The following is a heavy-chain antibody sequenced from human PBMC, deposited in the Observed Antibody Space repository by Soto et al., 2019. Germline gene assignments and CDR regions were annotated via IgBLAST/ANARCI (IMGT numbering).Heavy chain of an antibody. CDR3: ARGHSGGHLFDY. Sequence: EVQLVESGGGLVKPGGSLRLSCAATGFIFSSYSMIWVRQTPGKGLEWVSSISSSISDIDYADSVRGRFTISRDNARNSLYLHMSSLRDEDTAVYYCARGHSGGHLFDYWGRGSLVTVSS. D-gene: IGHD2-15*01. V-gene: IGHV3-21*01. CDR2: ISSSISDI. CDR1: GFIFSSYS. J-gene: IGHJ4*02.